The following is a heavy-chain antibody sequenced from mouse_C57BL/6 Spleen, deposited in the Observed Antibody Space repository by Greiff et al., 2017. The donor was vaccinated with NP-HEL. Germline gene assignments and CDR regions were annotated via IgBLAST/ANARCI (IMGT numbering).Heavy chain of an antibody. CDR2: IWSGGST. D-gene: IGHD1-1*02. V-gene: IGHV2-2*01. Sequence: VKLMESGPGLVQPSQSLSITCTVSGFSLTSYGVHWVRQSPGKGLEWLGVIWSGGSTDYNAAFISRLSISKDNSKSQVFFKMNSLQADDTAIYYCARIRGPYAMDYWGQGTSVTVSS. J-gene: IGHJ4*01. CDR3: ARIRGPYAMDY. CDR1: GFSLTSYG.